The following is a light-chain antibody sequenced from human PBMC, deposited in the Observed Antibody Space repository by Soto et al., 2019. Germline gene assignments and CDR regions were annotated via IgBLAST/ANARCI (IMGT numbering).Light chain of an antibody. Sequence: PGERATLFCRASRSISDSYLAWYQQKPGQAPRLLIYGASSRATGIPDRFTGAGSGTDFTLTISRLEPEDFAVYYCQQYDRSPWTFGQGTKVDIK. CDR3: QQYDRSPWT. CDR1: RSISDSY. J-gene: IGKJ1*01. CDR2: GAS. V-gene: IGKV3-20*01.